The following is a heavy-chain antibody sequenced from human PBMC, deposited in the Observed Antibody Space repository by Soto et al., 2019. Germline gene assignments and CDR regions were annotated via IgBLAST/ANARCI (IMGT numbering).Heavy chain of an antibody. CDR2: IYHSGRT. D-gene: IGHD5-12*01. V-gene: IGHV4-39*02. J-gene: IGHJ5*01. CDR1: GGSISRTTYS. CDR3: ARERDPDIRFDS. Sequence: NPSETLSHTCTVSGGSISRTTYSWGWIRQPPGKGLEWIGNIYHSGRTSYIPSLRSRVTISVDTSKNQFSLKLTSVTAADKAIYYCARERDPDIRFDSWGQGTLVTVSS.